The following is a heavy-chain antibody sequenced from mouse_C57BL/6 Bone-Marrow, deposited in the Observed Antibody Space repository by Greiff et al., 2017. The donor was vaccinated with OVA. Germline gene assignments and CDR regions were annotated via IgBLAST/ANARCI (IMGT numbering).Heavy chain of an antibody. J-gene: IGHJ3*01. V-gene: IGHV1-77*01. CDR3: ARSGDYDVVFAY. D-gene: IGHD2-4*01. CDR2: IGPGSGST. Sequence: VKQRPGQGLEWIGKIGPGSGSTYYNEKFKGKATLTADKSSSTAYMQLSSLTSEDYAVYFCARSGDYDVVFAYWGQGTLVTVSA.